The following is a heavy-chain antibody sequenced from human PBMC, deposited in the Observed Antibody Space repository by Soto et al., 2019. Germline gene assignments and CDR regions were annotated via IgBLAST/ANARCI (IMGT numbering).Heavy chain of an antibody. D-gene: IGHD6-6*01. CDR1: GFTFSSYW. CDR2: IKQDGSEK. Sequence: EVQLVESGGGLVQPGGSLRLSCAASGFTFSSYWMSWVRQAPGKGLEWVANIKQDGSEKYYVDSVKGRFTISRDNAKNSLYLQMNSLRAEDTAVYYCARSIAAGLNWFDPWGQGTLVTVSS. CDR3: ARSIAAGLNWFDP. V-gene: IGHV3-7*01. J-gene: IGHJ5*02.